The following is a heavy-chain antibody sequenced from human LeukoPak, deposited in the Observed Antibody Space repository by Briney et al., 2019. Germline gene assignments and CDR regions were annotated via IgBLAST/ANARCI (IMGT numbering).Heavy chain of an antibody. CDR2: ISSGSRYI. CDR3: AREASSWYSPATPYFDY. Sequence: GGSLRLSCAASGFSFYSYSMNWVRQAPGKGPEWVSSISSGSRYIYYSDSVKGRFTISRDNAKNSLYLQMNSLRAEDTAVYYCAREASSWYSPATPYFDYWGQGTLVTVSS. CDR1: GFSFYSYS. D-gene: IGHD6-13*01. V-gene: IGHV3-21*01. J-gene: IGHJ4*02.